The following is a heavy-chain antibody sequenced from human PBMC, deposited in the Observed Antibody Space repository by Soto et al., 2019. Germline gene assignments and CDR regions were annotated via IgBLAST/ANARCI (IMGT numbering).Heavy chain of an antibody. CDR3: AHAGDVDLLSFDR. Sequence: QITLKESGPPLVRPAPTLTLPCAFSGFSLTTTRMGVAWIRQPPGKALEWLALLYWDDDKRYSPSLKNRLTGSKDTSTNRVVLTITNISPDDTGTYFCAHAGDVDLLSFDRWGPGTLVTVSS. CDR1: GFSLTTTRMG. J-gene: IGHJ4*02. V-gene: IGHV2-5*02. CDR2: LYWDDDK. D-gene: IGHD2-15*01.